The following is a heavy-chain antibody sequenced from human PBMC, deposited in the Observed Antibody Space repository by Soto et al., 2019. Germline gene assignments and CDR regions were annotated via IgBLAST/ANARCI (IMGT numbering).Heavy chain of an antibody. CDR1: GYSFTNDW. CDR3: ARQYYYDSSGYRTFDVFDI. Sequence: GESLKISCKGSGYSFTNDWIGWVRQMPGKGLEWMGRIDPSDSYTNYSPSFQGHVTISADKSISTAYLQWSSLKASDTAMYYCARQYYYDSSGYRTFDVFDIWGQGTMVTVSS. CDR2: IDPSDSYT. V-gene: IGHV5-10-1*01. D-gene: IGHD3-22*01. J-gene: IGHJ3*02.